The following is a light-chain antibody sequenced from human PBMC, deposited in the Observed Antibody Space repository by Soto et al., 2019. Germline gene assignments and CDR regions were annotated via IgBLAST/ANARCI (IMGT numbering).Light chain of an antibody. V-gene: IGKV3-11*01. CDR2: DAP. Sequence: EIVLTKSPATLSLSPGERATLSGRAIQSGSRYLACYQQKPGQAPRLLIYDAPNRATGIPARFSGSGSGTDFTLTISVLEPEDFAVYYCQQRSDWPSTFGGATQVPSK. J-gene: IGKJ4*01. CDR1: QSGSRY. CDR3: QQRSDWPST.